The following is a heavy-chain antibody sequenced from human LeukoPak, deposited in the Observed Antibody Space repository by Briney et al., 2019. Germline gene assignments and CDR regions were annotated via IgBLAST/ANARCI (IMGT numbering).Heavy chain of an antibody. J-gene: IGHJ4*02. D-gene: IGHD6-13*01. CDR3: ARMWGSSWSYFDY. V-gene: IGHV3-48*04. Sequence: GGSLRLSCTASGFTFSSYSMNWVRQAPGKGLEWVSYISSGSTTIYYADSVKGRFTISRDNAENSLYLQMNSLRAEDTAVYFCARMWGSSWSYFDYWGQGTLVTVSS. CDR2: ISSGSTTI. CDR1: GFTFSSYS.